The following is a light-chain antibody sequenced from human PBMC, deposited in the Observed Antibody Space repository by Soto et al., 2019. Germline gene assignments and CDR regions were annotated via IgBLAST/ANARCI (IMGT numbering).Light chain of an antibody. CDR2: DVS. Sequence: QSALTQPRSVSGSPGQSVTISCTGTSSDVGDYNYVSWYQQHPGKAPKLMIYDVSERPSGVPDRFSGSKSGNTASLTISGLQAEDEADYYCCSYAGSYTWEFGGGTKLTVL. CDR3: CSYAGSYTWE. CDR1: SSDVGDYNY. V-gene: IGLV2-11*01. J-gene: IGLJ3*02.